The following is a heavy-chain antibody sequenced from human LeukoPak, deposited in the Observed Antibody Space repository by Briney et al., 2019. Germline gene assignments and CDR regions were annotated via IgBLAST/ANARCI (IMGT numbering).Heavy chain of an antibody. J-gene: IGHJ4*02. D-gene: IGHD6-19*01. V-gene: IGHV3-23*01. CDR2: ISGSGGST. Sequence: GGSLRLSCEVSGFTFSSYGMSWVRQAPGRGLECVSSISGSGGSTNYADSVKGRFTISRDNSENTLYLQMNTLRAEDTAVYYCAKEGSSGWTRSFDYWGQGTLVTVSS. CDR3: AKEGSSGWTRSFDY. CDR1: GFTFSSYG.